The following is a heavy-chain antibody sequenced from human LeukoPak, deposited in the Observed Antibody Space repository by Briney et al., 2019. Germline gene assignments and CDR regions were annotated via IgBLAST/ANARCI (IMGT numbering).Heavy chain of an antibody. CDR1: GFTFSSYG. J-gene: IGHJ5*02. V-gene: IGHV3-23*01. Sequence: GGSLRLSCAASGFTFSSYGMSWVRQAPGKGLEWVSAISGSGGSTYYADSLKGRFTISRDNSKNTLYLQMNSLRAEDTAVYYCAHPTEYSSSWYGYWFDPWGQGTLVTVSS. CDR2: ISGSGGST. D-gene: IGHD6-13*01. CDR3: AHPTEYSSSWYGYWFDP.